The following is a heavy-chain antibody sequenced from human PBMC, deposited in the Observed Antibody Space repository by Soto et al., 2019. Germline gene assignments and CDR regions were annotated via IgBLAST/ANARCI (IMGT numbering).Heavy chain of an antibody. Sequence: GGSLRLSCAASGFTFSSYAMHWVRQAPGKGLEWVAVISYDGSNKYYADSVKGRFTISRDNSKNTLYLQMNSLRAEDTAVYYCARESLPDGYSYGGDAFDIWGQGTMVTVSS. D-gene: IGHD5-18*01. V-gene: IGHV3-30-3*01. CDR3: ARESLPDGYSYGGDAFDI. J-gene: IGHJ3*02. CDR2: ISYDGSNK. CDR1: GFTFSSYA.